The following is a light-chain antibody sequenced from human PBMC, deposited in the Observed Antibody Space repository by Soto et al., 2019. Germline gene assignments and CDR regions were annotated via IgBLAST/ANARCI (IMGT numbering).Light chain of an antibody. J-gene: IGKJ4*01. Sequence: EIVLTKSPATLSLSPGNRATLSCRASESVSRYLAWDQQKPGQAPRLLIYDASNRATGIPARFSGSGSGTDFTLTITSLEPEDFAVYYCQQRSHWPSTFGGGIKVEIK. CDR2: DAS. CDR3: QQRSHWPST. V-gene: IGKV3-11*01. CDR1: ESVSRY.